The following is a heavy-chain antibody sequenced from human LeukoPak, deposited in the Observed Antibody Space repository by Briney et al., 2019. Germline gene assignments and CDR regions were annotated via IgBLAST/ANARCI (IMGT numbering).Heavy chain of an antibody. CDR2: VSDSGART. D-gene: IGHD6-25*01. V-gene: IGHV3-23*01. CDR3: ASDYFLDY. CDR1: GFTFSSYA. J-gene: IGHJ4*02. Sequence: GGSLRLSCAASGFTFSSYAMTWVRQAPGKGLEWVSTVSDSGARTNYADSAKGRFTISRDNSMNTLYLQMNSLRADDTAVYYCASDYFLDYWGQGTLVTVSS.